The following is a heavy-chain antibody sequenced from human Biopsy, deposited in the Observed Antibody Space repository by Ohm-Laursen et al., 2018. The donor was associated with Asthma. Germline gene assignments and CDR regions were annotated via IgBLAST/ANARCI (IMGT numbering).Heavy chain of an antibody. D-gene: IGHD3-22*01. CDR2: IYYSGST. J-gene: IGHJ4*02. CDR3: ARAQDYYDSRGYYRSFDY. Sequence: SQTLSFTCTVSYGPITSGGYYWTWLRQHPGKGLEWIGIIYYSGSTYYNPSLKSRVSISIETSKNLFSLKLSSVTAADTAVYYCARAQDYYDSRGYYRSFDYWGQGTLVTVSS. CDR1: YGPITSGGYY. V-gene: IGHV4-31*03.